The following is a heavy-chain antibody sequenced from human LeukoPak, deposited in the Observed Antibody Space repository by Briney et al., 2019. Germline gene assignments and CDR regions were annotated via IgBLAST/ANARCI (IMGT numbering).Heavy chain of an antibody. V-gene: IGHV3-48*03. CDR3: TSELGIVGGRRNDC. J-gene: IGHJ4*02. Sequence: GGSLRLSCAASGFTFSSYEMNWVRQAPGKGLEWVSYISSSGSTIYYADSVKGRFTISRDNAKNSLYLQINSLRVDDTGLYYCTSELGIVGGRRNDCWGQGTLVTVSS. D-gene: IGHD1-26*01. CDR1: GFTFSSYE. CDR2: ISSSGSTI.